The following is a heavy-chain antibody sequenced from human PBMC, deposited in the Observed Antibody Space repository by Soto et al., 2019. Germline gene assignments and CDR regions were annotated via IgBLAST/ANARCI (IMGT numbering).Heavy chain of an antibody. V-gene: IGHV4-31*03. Sequence: SETLSLTCTVSGVSISSGGYYWRWIRPHPGKGLEWIGYIYYSGSTYYNPSLKSRVTISVDTSKNQFSLKLSSVTAADTAVYYCARQGREYYYDSSGYGDAFDIRGQGTMVTVSS. CDR3: ARQGREYYYDSSGYGDAFDI. J-gene: IGHJ3*02. D-gene: IGHD3-22*01. CDR2: IYYSGST. CDR1: GVSISSGGYY.